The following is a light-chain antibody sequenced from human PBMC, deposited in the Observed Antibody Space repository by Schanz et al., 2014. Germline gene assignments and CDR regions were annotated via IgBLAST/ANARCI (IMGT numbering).Light chain of an antibody. CDR2: DVS. Sequence: QSALTQPRSVSGSPGQSVTISCTGTSSDVGGYNYVSWYQQHPGKAPKLMIYDVSKRPSGVPDRFSGSKSGNTASLTISGLHAEDEADYYCCSYAGSNNFRVFGTGTKLTVL. CDR1: SSDVGGYNY. V-gene: IGLV2-11*01. CDR3: CSYAGSNNFRV. J-gene: IGLJ1*01.